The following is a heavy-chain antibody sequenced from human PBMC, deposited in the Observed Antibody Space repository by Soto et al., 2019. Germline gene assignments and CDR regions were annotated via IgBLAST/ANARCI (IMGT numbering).Heavy chain of an antibody. Sequence: QVQLVESGGGVVQPGRSLRLSCAASGFTFTTYVMYWVRQAPGKGLEWLAVISYDGKNKYYADSVKGRFTISRDNSQNTLYLQMNSLRTEDTAVYYFASDLRGADDYWVQGTLVTVSS. J-gene: IGHJ4*02. CDR2: ISYDGKNK. CDR1: GFTFTTYV. V-gene: IGHV3-30*04. D-gene: IGHD3-16*01. CDR3: ASDLRGADDY.